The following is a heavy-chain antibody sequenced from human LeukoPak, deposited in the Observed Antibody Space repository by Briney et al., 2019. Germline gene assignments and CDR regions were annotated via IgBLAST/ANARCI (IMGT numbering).Heavy chain of an antibody. Sequence: GESLQISCKGSGYSFTTYWIAWVRQMPGKGLECMGIIYPADSDTRYSPSFQGQVTISADKSITTAYLQWSSLKASDTAIYYCARRDWNGQYYFDFWGQGTLVTVSS. V-gene: IGHV5-51*01. CDR3: ARRDWNGQYYFDF. CDR2: IYPADSDT. D-gene: IGHD1-1*01. J-gene: IGHJ4*02. CDR1: GYSFTTYW.